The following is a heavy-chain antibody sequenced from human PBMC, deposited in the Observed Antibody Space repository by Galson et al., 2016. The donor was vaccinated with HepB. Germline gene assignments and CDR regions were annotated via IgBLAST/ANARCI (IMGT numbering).Heavy chain of an antibody. V-gene: IGHV3-30*04. D-gene: IGHD6-13*01. CDR1: GFTFSRIA. J-gene: IGHJ4*02. CDR3: ARDQGQQLPSLLYTYGLDV. CDR2: ISDDGSDG. Sequence: SLRLSCAASGFTFSRIAMHWVRQAPGKGLEWVALISDDGSDGHYADSVTGRLTISRDSSKNTVYLQLNRLTAEDTAVYFCARDQGQQLPSLLYTYGLDVGGQGTLVTVSS.